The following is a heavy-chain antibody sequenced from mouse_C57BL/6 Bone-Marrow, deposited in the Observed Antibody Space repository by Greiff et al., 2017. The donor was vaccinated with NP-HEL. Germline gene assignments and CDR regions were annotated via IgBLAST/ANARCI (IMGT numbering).Heavy chain of an antibody. D-gene: IGHD1-1*02. J-gene: IGHJ4*01. Sequence: EVKLEESGGGLVQPGESLKLSCDSNEYEFPSHDMSWVRKTPEKRLELVAAINSDGGSTYYPDTMESRFIISRDITKKTLYLQMSSGRTEDTALYYCAIHGWTGAMDYWGQGASVTVSS. V-gene: IGHV5-2*03. CDR2: INSDGGST. CDR1: EYEFPSHD. CDR3: AIHGWTGAMDY.